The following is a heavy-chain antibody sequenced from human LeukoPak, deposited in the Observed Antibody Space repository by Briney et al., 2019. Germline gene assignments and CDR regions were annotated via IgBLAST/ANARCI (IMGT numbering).Heavy chain of an antibody. J-gene: IGHJ4*02. CDR2: IYYTGKN. D-gene: IGHD6-19*01. Sequence: SETLSLTCAVSGGSINSHYWGWVRQPPGKGLQWIGDIYYTGKNNYNPSLKSRVTISLDTSKDHLSLNLTSVLAADTAIYYCVRRDTGWNYFDYWGQGILVTVSS. CDR1: GGSINSHY. V-gene: IGHV4-59*08. CDR3: VRRDTGWNYFDY.